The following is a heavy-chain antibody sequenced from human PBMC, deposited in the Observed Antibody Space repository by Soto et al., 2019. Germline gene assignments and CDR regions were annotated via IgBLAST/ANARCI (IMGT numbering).Heavy chain of an antibody. CDR1: GYTFTTFG. Sequence: GASVKVSCKASGYTFTTFGITWVRQAPGQGLEWMGWISAYTGDINYSQKVQGRVTMTTDTSTSTAYMELRSLRSDDTAVYYCARSSPTAAALGLVDFWGQGTLVTVS. V-gene: IGHV1-18*01. J-gene: IGHJ4*02. CDR3: ARSSPTAAALGLVDF. CDR2: ISAYTGDI. D-gene: IGHD6-13*01.